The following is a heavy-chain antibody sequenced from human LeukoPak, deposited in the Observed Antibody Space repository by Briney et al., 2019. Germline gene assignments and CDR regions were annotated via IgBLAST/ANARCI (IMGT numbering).Heavy chain of an antibody. V-gene: IGHV3-64D*06. CDR3: VVAEGITGTQAFDY. J-gene: IGHJ4*02. CDR2: ISSNGGST. Sequence: PGGSLSLSCSASGFTFSSYAMHWVRQAPGKGLEYVSAISSNGGSTYYADSVKGRFTISRDNSKNTLYLQMSSLRAEDTAVYYCVVAEGITGTQAFDYWGQGTLVTVSS. CDR1: GFTFSSYA. D-gene: IGHD1-7*01.